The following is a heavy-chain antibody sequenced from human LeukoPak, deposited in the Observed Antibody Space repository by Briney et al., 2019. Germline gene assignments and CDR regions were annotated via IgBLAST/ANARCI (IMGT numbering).Heavy chain of an antibody. CDR1: GYFFANYW. V-gene: IGHV5-51*01. Sequence: GESLKISCKGSGYFFANYWIGWVRQMPGKGLEWMGTIYPGDSDTRYSPSFQGQVTISADKSTNTAYLQWGSLKASDTAMYCARHKGYYGSGTTGLDYWGQGTLVTVSS. J-gene: IGHJ4*02. D-gene: IGHD3-10*01. CDR2: IYPGDSDT. CDR3: ARHKGYYGSGTTGLDY.